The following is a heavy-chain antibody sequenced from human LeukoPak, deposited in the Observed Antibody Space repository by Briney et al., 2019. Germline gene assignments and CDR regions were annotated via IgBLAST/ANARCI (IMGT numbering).Heavy chain of an antibody. D-gene: IGHD3-22*01. CDR1: GYSISSGYY. Sequence: PSETLSLTCTVSGYSISSGYYWGWIRQPPGKGLEGIGRIYHSGSTYYNPSLKSRFTISVDTAKNHFSLKLSSVTAAETAVYYCARGGGYYDSSGYYHPSYFDYWGQGTLVTVSS. V-gene: IGHV4-38-2*02. CDR2: IYHSGST. CDR3: ARGGGYYDSSGYYHPSYFDY. J-gene: IGHJ4*02.